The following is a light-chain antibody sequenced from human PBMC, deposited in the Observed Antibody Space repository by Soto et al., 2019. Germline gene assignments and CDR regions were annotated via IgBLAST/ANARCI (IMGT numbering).Light chain of an antibody. J-gene: IGKJ2*01. CDR1: QSISSE. CDR3: QQGHNWPLT. CDR2: RAS. V-gene: IGKV3-15*01. Sequence: EIVMTQSPATLSVSPGESATLSCRASQSISSELAWYQQKPGQPPRLLIYRASTSATGVPARFTGSGSGSDFTLTISGLQSEDFAVYYCQQGHNWPLTFGQGTRLEI.